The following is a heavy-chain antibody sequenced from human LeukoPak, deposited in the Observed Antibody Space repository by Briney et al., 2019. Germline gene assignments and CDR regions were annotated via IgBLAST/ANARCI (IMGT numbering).Heavy chain of an antibody. Sequence: ASVKVSCKASGYTFTSYYMHWVRQAPGQGLEWMGIINPSGGSTSYAQKLQGRVTMTRDTSTSTVYMELSSLRSEDTAVYYCARSATVTMVDIWGQGTMVTVSS. J-gene: IGHJ3*02. CDR3: ARSATVTMVDI. V-gene: IGHV1-46*01. CDR2: INPSGGST. CDR1: GYTFTSYY. D-gene: IGHD4-17*01.